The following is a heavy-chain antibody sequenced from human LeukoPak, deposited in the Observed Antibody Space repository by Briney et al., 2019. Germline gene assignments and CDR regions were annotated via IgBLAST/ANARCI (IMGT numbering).Heavy chain of an antibody. CDR1: GESLNYYY. Sequence: SDTLSLTCAVYGESLNYYYWSWIRQSPEKGLEWIGEVFDGKTTNYNPSLKSRVTISAVTSSNQFSLNLKSVTAADTAVYYCARGRSSATVSLDYWDQGTLVTVSS. D-gene: IGHD2-15*01. CDR3: ARGRSSATVSLDY. J-gene: IGHJ4*02. V-gene: IGHV4-34*01. CDR2: VFDGKTT.